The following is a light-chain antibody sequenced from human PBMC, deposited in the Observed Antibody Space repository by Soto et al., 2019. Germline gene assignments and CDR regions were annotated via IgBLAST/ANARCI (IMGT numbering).Light chain of an antibody. CDR2: GAS. Sequence: EIVLTQSPATLSVSQGERATLSCRASESVSNNLAWYQQKPGQAPRLLLFGASARATGIPARFSGSGSGTEFTLTISSLQSEDFAVYYCQQYNKWPLTFGGGTKVEIK. J-gene: IGKJ4*01. CDR3: QQYNKWPLT. V-gene: IGKV3-15*01. CDR1: ESVSNN.